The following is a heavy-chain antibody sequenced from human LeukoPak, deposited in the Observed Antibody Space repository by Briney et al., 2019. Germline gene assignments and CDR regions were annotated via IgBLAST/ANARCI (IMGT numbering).Heavy chain of an antibody. J-gene: IGHJ4*02. CDR1: GYSFTSYW. Sequence: GESLKISCKGSGYSFTSYWIGWVRQMPGKGLEWMGIIYPGDSDTRYSPSFQGQVTISAGKSISAAYLQWSSLKASDTAMYYRARRSNSGYEYFDYWGQGTLVTVSS. V-gene: IGHV5-51*01. CDR2: IYPGDSDT. CDR3: ARRSNSGYEYFDY. D-gene: IGHD5-12*01.